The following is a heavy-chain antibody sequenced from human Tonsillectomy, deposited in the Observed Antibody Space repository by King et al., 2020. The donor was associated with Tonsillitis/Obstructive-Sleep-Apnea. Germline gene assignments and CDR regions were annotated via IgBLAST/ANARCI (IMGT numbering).Heavy chain of an antibody. CDR3: ARRQAYYDFWKTYYYYYMDV. V-gene: IGHV4-39*01. CDR2: IYYSGRP. D-gene: IGHD3-3*01. Sequence: LQLQESGPGLVKPSETLSLTCTVSGGSISSSSYYWGWIRQPPGKGLEWVGSIYYSGRPYYNPSLKSRVTISVDTSKNQFSLKLSSLTAADTAVYYCARRQAYYDFWKTYYYYYMDVWGKGTTVTVSS. J-gene: IGHJ6*03. CDR1: GGSISSSSYY.